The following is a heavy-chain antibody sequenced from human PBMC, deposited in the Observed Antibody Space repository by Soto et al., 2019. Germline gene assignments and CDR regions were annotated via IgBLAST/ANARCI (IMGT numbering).Heavy chain of an antibody. V-gene: IGHV1-3*01. D-gene: IGHD1-26*01. CDR3: ARYSGNYQDAFDI. Sequence: QVQLVQSGAEVKKPGASVKVSCRASGFTFTLYSMHWVRQAPGQRLEWMGWINGGSGKTKYSKKFQGRVTIARDTSASTAYMEVSSLRSEYTAVYYCARYSGNYQDAFDIWGQGTMVTVSS. J-gene: IGHJ3*02. CDR2: INGGSGKT. CDR1: GFTFTLYS.